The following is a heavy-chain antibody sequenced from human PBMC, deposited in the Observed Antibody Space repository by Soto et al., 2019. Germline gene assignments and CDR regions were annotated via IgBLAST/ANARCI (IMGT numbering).Heavy chain of an antibody. D-gene: IGHD3-3*01. V-gene: IGHV3-30-3*01. CDR1: NFVFSVYS. Sequence: QAQLVESGGGVVQPERSLRLSCTASNFVFSVYSLHWVRQAPGKGLEWVALISYDGGNKYYADSVKGRFTSSRDNSRNTLYLQMNSLRREDTAVYYCARDKDQYDFWGGTLDSWGQGTLVTVSS. CDR3: ARDKDQYDFWGGTLDS. CDR2: ISYDGGNK. J-gene: IGHJ4*02.